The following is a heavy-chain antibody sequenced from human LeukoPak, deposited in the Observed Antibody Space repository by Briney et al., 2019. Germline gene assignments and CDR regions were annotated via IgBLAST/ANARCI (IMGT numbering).Heavy chain of an antibody. CDR3: ARESTYNWFDP. V-gene: IGHV3-33*01. CDR1: GFTFSSYG. CDR2: IWYDGSNK. Sequence: GGSLRLSCAASGFTFSSYGMHWVRQAPGKGLEWVAVIWYDGSNKYYADSVKGRFTNSRDNSKNTLYLQMNSLRAEDTAVYYCARESTYNWFDPWGQGTLVTVSS. J-gene: IGHJ5*02.